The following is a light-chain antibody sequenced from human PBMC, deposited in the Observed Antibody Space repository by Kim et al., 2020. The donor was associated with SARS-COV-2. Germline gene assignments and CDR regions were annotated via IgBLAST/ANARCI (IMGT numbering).Light chain of an antibody. J-gene: IGKJ2*01. V-gene: IGKV1-39*01. CDR3: QQCYFTPYT. CDR1: QSISSY. Sequence: DIQMTQSPSSLSASVGDRVTITCRASQSISSYLNWYQQKPGKAPKLLIYAASSLKSGVPSRFSGSGSGTDFTLTISSLHPEDFATYFCQQCYFTPYTFGQEQKL. CDR2: AAS.